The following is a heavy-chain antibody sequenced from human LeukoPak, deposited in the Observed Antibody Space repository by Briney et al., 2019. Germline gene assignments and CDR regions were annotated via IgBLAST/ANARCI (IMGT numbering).Heavy chain of an antibody. Sequence: GGSLRLSCAASGFTLSNYWMHWVRQAPGKGLVWVSRINSDGSRTNYADSVKGRFTISRDNSKNTLYLQMNSLRAEDTAVYYCARVQRLGELSSIDYWGQGTLVTVSS. CDR3: ARVQRLGELSSIDY. D-gene: IGHD3-16*02. J-gene: IGHJ4*02. CDR2: INSDGSRT. CDR1: GFTLSNYW. V-gene: IGHV3-74*01.